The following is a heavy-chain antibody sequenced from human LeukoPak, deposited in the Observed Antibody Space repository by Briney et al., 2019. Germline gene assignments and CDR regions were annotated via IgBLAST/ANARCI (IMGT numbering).Heavy chain of an antibody. V-gene: IGHV3-23*01. J-gene: IGHJ4*02. D-gene: IGHD6-19*01. CDR3: AKERYINGWALFDY. CDR1: GFTFSSYA. Sequence: GGSLRLSCAASGFTFSSYAMSWVRQAPGKGLEWVTAISGSGGSTYNADSVKGRFTISRDNSENTLYLQMNSLRAEDPAVYSCAKERYINGWALFDYWGQGTLVAVSS. CDR2: ISGSGGST.